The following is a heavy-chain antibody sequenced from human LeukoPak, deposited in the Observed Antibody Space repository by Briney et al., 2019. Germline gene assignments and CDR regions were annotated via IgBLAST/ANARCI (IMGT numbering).Heavy chain of an antibody. CDR2: IKQDGSEK. J-gene: IGHJ5*02. V-gene: IGHV3-7*03. CDR1: GFAFSSYW. D-gene: IGHD3-10*01. CDR3: ARGIWFGYNWFDP. Sequence: GGSLRLSCAASGFAFSSYWMSWVRQAPGKGLEWVANIKQDGSEKYYVDSVKGRFTISRDNAKNSLYLQMNSLRAEDTAVYYRARGIWFGYNWFDPWGQGTLVTVSS.